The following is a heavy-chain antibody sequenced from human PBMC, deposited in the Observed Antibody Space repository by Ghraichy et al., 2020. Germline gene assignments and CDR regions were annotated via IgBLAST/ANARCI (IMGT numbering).Heavy chain of an antibody. CDR3: ARQKGGDGAFDI. J-gene: IGHJ3*02. CDR1: GGSISSSSYY. CDR2: IYYSGST. V-gene: IGHV4-39*01. D-gene: IGHD3-16*01. Sequence: ESLNISCTVSGGSISSSSYYWGWIRQPPGKGLEWIGSIYYSGSTYYNPSLKSRVTISVDTSKNQFSLKLSSVTAADTAVYYCARQKGGDGAFDIWGQGTMVTVSS.